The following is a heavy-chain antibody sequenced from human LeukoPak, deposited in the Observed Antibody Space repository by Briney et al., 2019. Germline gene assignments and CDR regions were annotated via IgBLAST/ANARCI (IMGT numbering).Heavy chain of an antibody. Sequence: LPGGSLRLSCAASGFIFSDYVMNWLRQAPGRGLEWVAYIRYDGSHKYYIDSVKGRFTISRDNAKNSLYLQMNSLRAEDTAVYYCARDGKKYIAAAGHRYYYYYYMDVWGKGTTVTVSS. D-gene: IGHD6-13*01. CDR2: IRYDGSHK. V-gene: IGHV3-30*02. CDR3: ARDGKKYIAAAGHRYYYYYYMDV. CDR1: GFIFSDYV. J-gene: IGHJ6*03.